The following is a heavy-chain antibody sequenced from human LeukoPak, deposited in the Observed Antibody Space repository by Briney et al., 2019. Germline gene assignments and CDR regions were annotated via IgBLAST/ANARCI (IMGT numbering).Heavy chain of an antibody. J-gene: IGHJ6*03. CDR2: IHYSGST. D-gene: IGHD5-12*01. CDR1: GGSISSYY. Sequence: KPSETLSLTCTVSGGSISSYYWSWIRQPPGKGLEWIGYIHYSGSTHYNPSLKSRVTISVDTSKNQVSLKLRSATAADTAVYYCARTTEGYAGGPGYSYYYYMDVWGKGTTVTISS. V-gene: IGHV4-59*01. CDR3: ARTTEGYAGGPGYSYYYYMDV.